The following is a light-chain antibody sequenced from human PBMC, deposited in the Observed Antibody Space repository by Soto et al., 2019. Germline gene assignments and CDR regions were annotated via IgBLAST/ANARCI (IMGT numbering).Light chain of an antibody. J-gene: IGKJ2*01. Sequence: EIVLTQSPGTLSLSPGERATLSCRASQSVSSSYLAWYQHKPGQAPRLLIYGASSRATGIPDRFSGSGSGTDFNLTISRLEPEDYAVYYCQQYGSSPHTFGQGIKLEIK. CDR3: QQYGSSPHT. CDR1: QSVSSSY. V-gene: IGKV3-20*01. CDR2: GAS.